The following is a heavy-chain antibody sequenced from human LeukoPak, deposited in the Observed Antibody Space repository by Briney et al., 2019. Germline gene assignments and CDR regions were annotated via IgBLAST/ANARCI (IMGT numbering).Heavy chain of an antibody. CDR1: GGSISSGPYF. V-gene: IGHV4-30-2*06. J-gene: IGHJ4*02. CDR2: IWPSGST. D-gene: IGHD6-19*01. Sequence: PSETLSLTCSVSGGSISSGPYFWSWIRQSPGQGLEWIGYIWPSGSTNYNPSLSGRVAISLDKSRNHFTLTVTAVTAADTAVYYCARGKVVAGTPGQNSWDSWGQGTLVTVSS. CDR3: ARGKVVAGTPGQNSWDS.